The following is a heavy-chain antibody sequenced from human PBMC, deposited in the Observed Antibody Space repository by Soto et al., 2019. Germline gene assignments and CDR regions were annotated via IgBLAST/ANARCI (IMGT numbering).Heavy chain of an antibody. J-gene: IGHJ5*02. CDR1: GGTFSSYA. Sequence: VASVKVSCKASGGTFSSYAISWVRQAPGRGLEWMGGIIPIFGTANYAQKFQGRVTITADESTSTAYMELSSLRSEDTAVYYCARSTIFGVVIEYNSFDPWGQGTLVTVSS. CDR2: IIPIFGTA. D-gene: IGHD3-3*01. CDR3: ARSTIFGVVIEYNSFDP. V-gene: IGHV1-69*13.